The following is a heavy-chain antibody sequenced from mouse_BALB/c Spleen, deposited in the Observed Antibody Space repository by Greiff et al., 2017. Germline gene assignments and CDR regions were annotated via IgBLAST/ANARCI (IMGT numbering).Heavy chain of an antibody. Sequence: QVQLQQPGAELVKPGASVKLSCKASGYTFTSYYMYWVKQRPGQGLEWIGGINPSNGGTNFNEKFKSKATLTVDKSSSTAYMQLSSLTSEDSAVYYCTRKRALMITTPMDYWGQGTSVTVSS. D-gene: IGHD2-4*01. CDR2: INPSNGGT. V-gene: IGHV1S81*02. CDR1: GYTFTSYY. J-gene: IGHJ4*01. CDR3: TRKRALMITTPMDY.